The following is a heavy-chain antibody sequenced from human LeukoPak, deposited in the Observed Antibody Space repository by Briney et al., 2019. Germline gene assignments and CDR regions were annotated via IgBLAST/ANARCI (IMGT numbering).Heavy chain of an antibody. V-gene: IGHV5-51*01. Sequence: GEPLKISCEGSGYSFTTYWIGWVRQMPGKGLEWMGIIYPGDSDSRYSPSFQGQVTNSAAKSISTAYLQWSSQKASDTAMYYCARLTSGNYYNGVDYWGQGTLVTVSS. D-gene: IGHD3-10*01. J-gene: IGHJ4*02. CDR1: GYSFTTYW. CDR3: ARLTSGNYYNGVDY. CDR2: IYPGDSDS.